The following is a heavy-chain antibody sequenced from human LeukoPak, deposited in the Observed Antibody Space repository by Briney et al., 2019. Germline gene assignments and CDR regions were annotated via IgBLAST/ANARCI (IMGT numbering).Heavy chain of an antibody. Sequence: KPGESLTISCKGSGYDFTSYWIGWVRQMPGKGLEWMGIIYPGDSDTRYSPSFQGQVTISADKSISTAYLQWSSLKASDTAIYYCARTFASYGGNYLDYWGQGTLVTVSS. J-gene: IGHJ4*02. CDR2: IYPGDSDT. V-gene: IGHV5-51*03. D-gene: IGHD4-23*01. CDR1: GYDFTSYW. CDR3: ARTFASYGGNYLDY.